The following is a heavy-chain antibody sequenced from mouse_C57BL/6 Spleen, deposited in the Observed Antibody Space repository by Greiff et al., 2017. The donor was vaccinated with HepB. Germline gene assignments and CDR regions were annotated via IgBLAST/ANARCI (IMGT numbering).Heavy chain of an antibody. CDR1: GYTFTEYT. D-gene: IGHD2-4*01. V-gene: IGHV1-62-2*01. J-gene: IGHJ2*01. CDR3: ASTPLYDYVLYYFDY. Sequence: QVQLKESGAELVKPGASVKLSCKASGYTFTEYTIHWVKQRSGQGLEWIGWFYPGSGSIKYNEKFKDKATLTADKSSSTVYMELSRLTSEDSAVYFCASTPLYDYVLYYFDYWGQGTTLTVSS. CDR2: FYPGSGSI.